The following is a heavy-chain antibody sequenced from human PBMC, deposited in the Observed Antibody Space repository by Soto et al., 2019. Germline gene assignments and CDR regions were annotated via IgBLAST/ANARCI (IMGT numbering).Heavy chain of an antibody. V-gene: IGHV4-39*01. J-gene: IGHJ6*02. Sequence: PSETLSLTCSVSGGSISSSSYFWGWIRQPPGKGLEWIGSIYYSGSTYYNPSLKSRVTISVDTSKDQFSLKLNSVTAADTAVYYCARQALRDGMDVWGQGTTVTVSS. D-gene: IGHD4-17*01. CDR2: IYYSGST. CDR3: ARQALRDGMDV. CDR1: GGSISSSSYF.